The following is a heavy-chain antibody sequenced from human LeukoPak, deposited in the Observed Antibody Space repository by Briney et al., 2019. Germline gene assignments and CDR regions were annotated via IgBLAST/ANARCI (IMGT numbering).Heavy chain of an antibody. CDR3: ARGRGIAAAEGCYYYMDV. CDR2: ISGGGDYI. J-gene: IGHJ6*03. D-gene: IGHD6-13*01. Sequence: GGSLRLSCAASGFTFDSYGMNWVRQAPGKGLEWVSAISGGGDYIFYSDSVKGRFTTSRDNSKNTLYLQMNSLRAEDTAVYYCARGRGIAAAEGCYYYMDVWGKGTTVTISS. V-gene: IGHV3-23*01. CDR1: GFTFDSYG.